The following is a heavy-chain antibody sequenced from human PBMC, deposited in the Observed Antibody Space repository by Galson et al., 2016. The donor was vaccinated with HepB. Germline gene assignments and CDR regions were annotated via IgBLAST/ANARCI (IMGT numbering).Heavy chain of an antibody. CDR2: IIPIFDRA. V-gene: IGHV1-69*06. D-gene: IGHD1-7*01. CDR1: GGNFGSFV. CDR3: ARGRRAGITALMLDY. Sequence: SVKVSCKASGGNFGSFVISWVRQAPGQGLEWMGAIIPIFDRANYAQKFQARSIITADKSTSTAYMELRNLRSEGTAVYYCARGRRAGITALMLDYWGQGSLVTVSS. J-gene: IGHJ4*02.